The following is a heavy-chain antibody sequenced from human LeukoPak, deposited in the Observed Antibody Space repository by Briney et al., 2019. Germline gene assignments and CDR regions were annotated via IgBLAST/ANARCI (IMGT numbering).Heavy chain of an antibody. CDR1: GGSISSSSYY. J-gene: IGHJ4*02. CDR3: AVDILTGYYRDY. V-gene: IGHV4-39*07. CDR2: IYYSGST. Sequence: SETLSLTCTVSGGSISSSSYYWGWIRQPPGKGLEWIGSIYYSGSTYYNPSLKSRVTISVDTSKNQFSLKLSSVTAADTAVYYCAVDILTGYYRDYWGQGTLVTVSS. D-gene: IGHD3-9*01.